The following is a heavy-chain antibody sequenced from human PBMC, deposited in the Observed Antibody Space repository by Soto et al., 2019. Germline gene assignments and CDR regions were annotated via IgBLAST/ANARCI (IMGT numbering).Heavy chain of an antibody. CDR1: GASISNHY. V-gene: IGHV4-59*11. D-gene: IGHD6-19*01. J-gene: IGHJ4*02. Sequence: QVQLPESGPRLVKPSETLSLTCTISGASISNHYCQWFRQPPGKGLEWIGYSHHTGGSIYNPSLKSPATISLDTSKNQFFLKLTSVTVADTAVYYCATGGGWLTDYWGQGTLVTVSS. CDR2: SHHTGGS. CDR3: ATGGGWLTDY.